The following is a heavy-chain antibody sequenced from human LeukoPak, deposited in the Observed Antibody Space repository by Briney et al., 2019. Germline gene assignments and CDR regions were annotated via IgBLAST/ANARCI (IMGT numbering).Heavy chain of an antibody. V-gene: IGHV1-18*01. D-gene: IGHD2-2*01. Sequence: GASVKVSCKASGYTFTTYGISWVRQAPGQGLEWMGWISTYNGHTNSAQKFQGRVTMTTDTSTSTANMELRSLRSDDTALYYCARVYCSSTSCYYGRGFLDYWGQGTLVTVSS. CDR1: GYTFTTYG. CDR3: ARVYCSSTSCYYGRGFLDY. CDR2: ISTYNGHT. J-gene: IGHJ4*02.